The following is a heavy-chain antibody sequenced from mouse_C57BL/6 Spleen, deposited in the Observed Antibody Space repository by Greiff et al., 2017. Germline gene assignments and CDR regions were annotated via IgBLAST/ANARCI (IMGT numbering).Heavy chain of an antibody. V-gene: IGHV1-80*01. D-gene: IGHD2-5*01. CDR1: GYAFSSYW. Sequence: QVQLQQSGAELVKPGASVKISCKASGYAFSSYWMNWVKQRPGKGLEWIGQIYPGDGDTNYNGKFKGKATLAADKSSSTAYMQLSSLTSEDSAVYFCARGLNYSNYLAWFAYWGQGTLVTVSA. CDR2: IYPGDGDT. J-gene: IGHJ3*01. CDR3: ARGLNYSNYLAWFAY.